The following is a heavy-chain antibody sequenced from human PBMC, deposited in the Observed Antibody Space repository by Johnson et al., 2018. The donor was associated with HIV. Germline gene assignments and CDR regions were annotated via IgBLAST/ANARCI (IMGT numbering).Heavy chain of an antibody. J-gene: IGHJ3*02. V-gene: IGHV3-74*02. D-gene: IGHD3-22*01. CDR3: ARWTYYYDTSAFDI. Sequence: MQLVESGGDLVQPGGSLRLSCAASGFTFSSYWMHWVRQVPGKGLVWVSRINGDGSSTFYADSVKGRFTTSRDSAKNTVYLQMNSLRDEDTAVYYCARWTYYYDTSAFDIWGRGTMVTVSS. CDR2: INGDGSST. CDR1: GFTFSSYW.